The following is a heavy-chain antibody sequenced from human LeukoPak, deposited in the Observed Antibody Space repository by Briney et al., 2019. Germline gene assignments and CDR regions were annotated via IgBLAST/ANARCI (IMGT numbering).Heavy chain of an antibody. D-gene: IGHD2-21*01. CDR3: AKDVHILVAGMSY. J-gene: IGHJ4*02. V-gene: IGHV3-23*01. CDR2: IDGSGGNT. CDR1: GFTFSSEA. Sequence: GGSLRLSCAASGFTFSSEAMSWVRQAPGKRLEWVSTIDGSGGNTHYSHPVKGRFTISRDNSKNTLYLQMNSLRAEDTAVYYCAKDVHILVAGMSYWGQGTLVTVSP.